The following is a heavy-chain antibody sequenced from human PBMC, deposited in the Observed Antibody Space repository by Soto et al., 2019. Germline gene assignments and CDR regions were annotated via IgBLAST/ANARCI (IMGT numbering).Heavy chain of an antibody. D-gene: IGHD6-19*01. CDR1: GYTFTSYG. CDR3: ARGGSGWYLESHGEVWAY. J-gene: IGHJ4*02. Sequence: ASVKVSCKASGYTFTSYGISWVRQAPGQGLEWMGWISAYNGNTNYAQKLQGRVTMTTDTSTSTAYMELRSLRSDDTAVYYCARGGSGWYLESHGEVWAYWGQGTLVTVSS. CDR2: ISAYNGNT. V-gene: IGHV1-18*01.